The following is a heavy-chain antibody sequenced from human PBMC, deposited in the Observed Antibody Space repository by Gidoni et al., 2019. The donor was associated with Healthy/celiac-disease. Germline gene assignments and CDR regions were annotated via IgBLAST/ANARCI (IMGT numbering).Heavy chain of an antibody. Sequence: QVQLVQSGAEVKKPGASVKVSCTASGYTFTGYYMHWVRQAPGQGLEWMGRINPNSGGTNYAQKFQGRVTMTRDTSISTAYMELSRLRSDDTAVYYCARDHPHSGYEIPYYYYYGMDVWGQGTTVTVSS. J-gene: IGHJ6*02. V-gene: IGHV1-2*06. D-gene: IGHD5-12*01. CDR1: GYTFTGYY. CDR2: INPNSGGT. CDR3: ARDHPHSGYEIPYYYYYGMDV.